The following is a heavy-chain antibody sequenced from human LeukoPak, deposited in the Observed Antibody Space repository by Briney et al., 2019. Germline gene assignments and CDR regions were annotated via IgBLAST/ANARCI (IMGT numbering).Heavy chain of an antibody. V-gene: IGHV3-48*01. J-gene: IGHJ4*02. D-gene: IGHD6-13*01. CDR3: AKEGSSRVWAYYFDY. Sequence: PGGSLRLSCAASGFTFSSYEMNWVRQAPGKGLEWVSYISSSTNTIYYADSVKGRFTISRDSAKNSLSLQMNSLRAEDTAVYYCAKEGSSRVWAYYFDYWGQGTLVTVSS. CDR1: GFTFSSYE. CDR2: ISSSTNTI.